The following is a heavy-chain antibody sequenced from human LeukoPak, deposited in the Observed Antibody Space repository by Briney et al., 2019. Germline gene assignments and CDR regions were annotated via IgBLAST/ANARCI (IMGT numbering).Heavy chain of an antibody. CDR1: GGTFSSYA. CDR3: ARDPGFGYDSSGYVYFDY. CDR2: IIPILGIA. V-gene: IGHV1-69*04. J-gene: IGHJ4*02. D-gene: IGHD3-22*01. Sequence: SVKVSCKASGGTFSSYAISWVRQAPGQGLEWMGRIIPILGIANYAQKFQGRVTITADKSTSTAYMELSSLRSEDTAVYCCARDPGFGYDSSGYVYFDYWGQGTLVTVSS.